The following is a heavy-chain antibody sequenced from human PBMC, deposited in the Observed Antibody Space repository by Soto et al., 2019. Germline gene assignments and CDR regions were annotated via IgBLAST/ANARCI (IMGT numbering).Heavy chain of an antibody. J-gene: IGHJ5*02. CDR3: ARGCISTSCYRWFDP. D-gene: IGHD2-2*01. CDR2: IIPIFGTA. Sequence: QVQLVQSGAEVKKPGSSVKVSCKASGGTFSSYAISWVRQAPGQGLEWMGGIIPIFGTANYAQKFQGRVTIXXDXSXXTAYMELSSLRSEDTAVDYCARGCISTSCYRWFDPWGQGTLVTVSS. V-gene: IGHV1-69*12. CDR1: GGTFSSYA.